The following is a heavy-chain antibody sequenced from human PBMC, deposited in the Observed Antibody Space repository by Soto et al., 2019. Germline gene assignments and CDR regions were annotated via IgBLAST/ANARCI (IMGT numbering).Heavy chain of an antibody. CDR1: GYTFTSYG. V-gene: IGHV1-18*04. CDR2: ISAYNGNT. D-gene: IGHD1-26*01. Sequence: QVQLVQSGAEVKKPGSSVKVSCKASGYTFTSYGITWVRQAPGQGLEWMGWISAYNGNTNYAQKLQGRVNMTTDTSTSTAYMELRSLRSDDTAVYYCARDLSPWELLISDYWGPGTLVTVSS. J-gene: IGHJ4*02. CDR3: ARDLSPWELLISDY.